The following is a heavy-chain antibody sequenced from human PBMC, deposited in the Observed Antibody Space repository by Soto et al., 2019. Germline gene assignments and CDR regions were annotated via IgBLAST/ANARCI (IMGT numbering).Heavy chain of an antibody. J-gene: IGHJ4*02. CDR3: ARRDYSTSSLGPFDY. CDR1: GGSNGSHY. V-gene: IGHV4-59*11. CDR2: VHYGGST. Sequence: SETLSLTCVVSGGSNGSHYWSWIRQPPGGGLEWIGYVHYGGSTNYNPSLKSRVTMSVDTSKNQFYLNLSSVTAADTALYFCARRDYSTSSLGPFDYWGQGILVTVSS. D-gene: IGHD6-6*01.